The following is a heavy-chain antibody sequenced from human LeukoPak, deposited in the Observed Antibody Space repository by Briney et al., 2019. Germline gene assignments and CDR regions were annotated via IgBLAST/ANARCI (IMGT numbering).Heavy chain of an antibody. Sequence: GGSLRLSCVASEFTFSSYWMSWVRQAPGKGLEWVSVIYSGGYTYYADSVKGRFTISRDNSKNTLYLQMNSLRAEDTAVYYCARDRGSGLDYWGQGTLVTVSS. CDR1: EFTFSSYW. CDR2: IYSGGYT. D-gene: IGHD3-10*01. J-gene: IGHJ4*02. V-gene: IGHV3-66*01. CDR3: ARDRGSGLDY.